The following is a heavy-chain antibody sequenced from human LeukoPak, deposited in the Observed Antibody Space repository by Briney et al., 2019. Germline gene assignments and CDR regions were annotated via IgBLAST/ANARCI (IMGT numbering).Heavy chain of an antibody. CDR1: GGSFSGYY. V-gene: IGHV4-34*01. D-gene: IGHD3-10*01. CDR3: ARGRSLLWFGHIDY. Sequence: SETLSLTCAVYGGSFSGYYWSWIRHPPGKGLEWIGEINHSGSTNYNPSLKSRVTMSVDTSKNQFSLKLSSVTAADTAVYYCARGRSLLWFGHIDYWGQGTLVTVSS. CDR2: INHSGST. J-gene: IGHJ4*02.